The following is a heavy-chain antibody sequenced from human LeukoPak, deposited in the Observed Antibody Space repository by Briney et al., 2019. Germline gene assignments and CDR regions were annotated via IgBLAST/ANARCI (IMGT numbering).Heavy chain of an antibody. CDR2: ISSSSSYI. Sequence: GGSLRLSCAASGFTFSSYSMNWVRQAPGKGLEWVSSISSSSSYIYYADSVKGRFTISRDNSKNTLYLQMNSLRAEDTAVYYCARERAFGESHAFDIWGQGTMVTVSS. CDR1: GFTFSSYS. J-gene: IGHJ3*02. D-gene: IGHD3-10*01. V-gene: IGHV3-21*01. CDR3: ARERAFGESHAFDI.